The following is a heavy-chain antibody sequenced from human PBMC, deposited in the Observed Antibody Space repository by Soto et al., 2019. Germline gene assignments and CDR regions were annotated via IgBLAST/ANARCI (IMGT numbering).Heavy chain of an antibody. CDR2: IYYSGST. J-gene: IGHJ4*02. Sequence: GSLRLSCSASGFTFSSETMFWVRQAPGKGLEWIGYIYYSGSTNYNPSLKSRVTISVDTSKNQFSLKLSSVTAADTAVYYCARQSGYGDYRIDYWGQGTLVTVSS. CDR3: ARQSGYGDYRIDY. D-gene: IGHD4-17*01. V-gene: IGHV4-59*01. CDR1: GFTFSSET.